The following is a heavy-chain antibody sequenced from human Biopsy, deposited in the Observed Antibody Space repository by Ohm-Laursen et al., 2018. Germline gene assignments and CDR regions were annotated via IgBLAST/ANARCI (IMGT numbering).Heavy chain of an antibody. D-gene: IGHD5-24*01. CDR3: ARAGVGSDGTDSYYYGMDV. J-gene: IGHJ6*02. CDR1: GNTFATYH. Sequence: GASVKASCKVSGNTFATYHIHWVQQAPGQGLEWMGVISPSGATTSFSQKFQGRITMTRDTSTGTVYMDLNSLGSEDTAVYYCARAGVGSDGTDSYYYGMDVWGPGTTVTVSS. CDR2: ISPSGATT. V-gene: IGHV1-46*01.